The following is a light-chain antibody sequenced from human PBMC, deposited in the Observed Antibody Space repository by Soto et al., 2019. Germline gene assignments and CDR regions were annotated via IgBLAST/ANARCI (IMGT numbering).Light chain of an antibody. CDR2: AES. CDR3: QKYNSAPLT. Sequence: DIQMTQSPSSLSASVGDRVTITCLASQGISNYLAWYQQKPWKVPKLLIYAESTLQSGVPSRFSGSRSGTEFTLTIRSLQPEEVETYYCQKYNSAPLTFGGGTKVEIK. CDR1: QGISNY. V-gene: IGKV1-27*01. J-gene: IGKJ4*01.